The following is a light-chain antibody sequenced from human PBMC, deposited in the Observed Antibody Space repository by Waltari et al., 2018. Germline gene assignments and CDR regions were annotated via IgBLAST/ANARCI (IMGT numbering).Light chain of an antibody. CDR2: GNN. V-gene: IGLV1-40*01. CDR3: QSFDNMLSGGVV. Sequence: QSVLPQPPSLSGTPGQRVTFSSSGSTSTIGAAHAVHWYQHLPGTAPKLLIYGNNNRPSGVPDRFSGSKSGTSASLAITGLQADDEADYFCQSFDNMLSGGVVFGGGTKLAVL. J-gene: IGLJ2*01. CDR1: TSTIGAAHA.